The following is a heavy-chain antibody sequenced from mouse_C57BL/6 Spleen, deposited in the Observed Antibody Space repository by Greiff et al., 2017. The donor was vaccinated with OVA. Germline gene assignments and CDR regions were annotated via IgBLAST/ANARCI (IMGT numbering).Heavy chain of an antibody. D-gene: IGHD1-1*01. V-gene: IGHV1-81*01. J-gene: IGHJ1*03. CDR1: GYTFTSYG. Sequence: QVHVKQSGAELARPGASVKLSCKASGYTFTSYGISWVKQRTGQGLEWIGEIYPRSGNTYYNEKFKGKATLTADKSSSTAYMELRSLTSEDSAVYFCARGATTVPKGYFDVWGTGTTVTVSA. CDR3: ARGATTVPKGYFDV. CDR2: IYPRSGNT.